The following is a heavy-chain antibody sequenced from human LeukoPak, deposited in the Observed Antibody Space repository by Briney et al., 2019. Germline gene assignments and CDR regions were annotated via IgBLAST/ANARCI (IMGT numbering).Heavy chain of an antibody. CDR3: AKDATAVVGTVYMDV. Sequence: GGTLRLSCAASGFSFSSFGMHWVRQAPGKGLEWVAFIRYDGSNKYYADSVKGRFTISRDNSKSTLYLQMNSLRAEDTAVYYCAKDATAVVGTVYMDVWGKGTTVTISS. D-gene: IGHD6-13*01. CDR2: IRYDGSNK. V-gene: IGHV3-30*02. J-gene: IGHJ6*03. CDR1: GFSFSSFG.